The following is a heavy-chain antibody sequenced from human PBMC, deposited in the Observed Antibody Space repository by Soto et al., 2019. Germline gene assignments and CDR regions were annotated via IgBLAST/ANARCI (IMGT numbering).Heavy chain of an antibody. CDR1: GFTFSNYW. Sequence: LRLSCAASGFTFSNYWMNWVRQAPGKGLEWVANIKQDGSEKHYVDSVKGRFTISRDNAKNSLYLQTNRLRAEDTAVYYCARPGIPAANGGWLDSWGQGTLVTVSS. J-gene: IGHJ5*01. V-gene: IGHV3-7*03. CDR3: ARPGIPAANGGWLDS. CDR2: IKQDGSEK. D-gene: IGHD2-2*01.